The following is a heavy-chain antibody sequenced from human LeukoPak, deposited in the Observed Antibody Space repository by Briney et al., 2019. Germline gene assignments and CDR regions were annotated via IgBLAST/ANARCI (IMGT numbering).Heavy chain of an antibody. D-gene: IGHD3-16*02. CDR3: ARDLGDYVWGSYRPEGADY. J-gene: IGHJ4*02. CDR1: GFTFSSYW. Sequence: GGSLRLSCAASGFTFSSYWMHWVRQAPGKGLVWVSRINSDGSSTSYADSVKGRFTISRDNAKNTLYLQMNSLGAEDTAVYYCARDLGDYVWGSYRPEGADYWGQGTLVTVSS. CDR2: INSDGSST. V-gene: IGHV3-74*01.